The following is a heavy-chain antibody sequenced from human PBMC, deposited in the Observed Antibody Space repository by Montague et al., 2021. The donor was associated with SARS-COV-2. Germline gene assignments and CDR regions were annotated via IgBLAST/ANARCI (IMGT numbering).Heavy chain of an antibody. J-gene: IGHJ4*02. V-gene: IGHV4-59*08. CDR1: GGSISSYY. CDR3: ARHALGYFDWLNEGYFDY. D-gene: IGHD3-9*01. Sequence: SETLSLTCTVSGGSISSYYWSWIRQPPGKGLEWIGYIYYSGSTNYNPSLKSRVTISVDTSKHQFSLKLSSVTAADTAVYYCARHALGYFDWLNEGYFDYWGQGTLVTASS. CDR2: IYYSGST.